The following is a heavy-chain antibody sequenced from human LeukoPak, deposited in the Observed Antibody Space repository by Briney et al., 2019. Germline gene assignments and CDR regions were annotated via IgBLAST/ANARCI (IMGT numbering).Heavy chain of an antibody. V-gene: IGHV6-1*01. CDR1: GDSVSSNSAA. D-gene: IGHD6-13*01. J-gene: IGHJ5*02. CDR2: TYYRSKWYN. CDR3: ARGGRYIAAAGRGVRFDP. Sequence: SQTLSLTCAISGDSVSSNSAAWNWIRQSPSRGLEWLGRTYYRSKWYNDYAVSVKSRITINPDTSKNQFSLQLNSVTPEDTAVYYCARGGRYIAAAGRGVRFDPWGQGTLVTVSS.